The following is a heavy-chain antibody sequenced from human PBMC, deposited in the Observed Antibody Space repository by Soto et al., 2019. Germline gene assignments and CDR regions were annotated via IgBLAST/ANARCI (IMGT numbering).Heavy chain of an antibody. CDR2: INPNGGVT. CDR3: ARESGGATATFDYYYFYMDV. D-gene: IGHD5-12*01. J-gene: IGHJ6*03. Sequence: QVQLVQSGAEVRKPGASVTVSCRSSGDSFNDYYIHWVRQAPGQGFEWMGWINPNGGVTKYAQKFQGWVSTTRDTSIRTVYIQLSRLRSDDTAVYYCARESGGATATFDYYYFYMDVWGTGTTVTVSS. V-gene: IGHV1-2*04. CDR1: GDSFNDYY.